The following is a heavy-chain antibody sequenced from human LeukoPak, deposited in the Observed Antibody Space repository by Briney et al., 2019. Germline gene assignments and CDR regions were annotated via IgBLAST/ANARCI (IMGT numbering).Heavy chain of an antibody. CDR2: IYPSRST. V-gene: IGHV4-61*09. CDR1: GGSISGGGDY. D-gene: IGHD3-9*01. Sequence: SETLSLTCTVSGGSISGGGDYWSWIRQPAGKGLVWIGHIYPSRSTDYNPSLKSRVTISVDTSKNQFSLKLSSVTAADTAVYYCARGYYDILTGHWFDPWGQGTLVTVSS. J-gene: IGHJ5*02. CDR3: ARGYYDILTGHWFDP.